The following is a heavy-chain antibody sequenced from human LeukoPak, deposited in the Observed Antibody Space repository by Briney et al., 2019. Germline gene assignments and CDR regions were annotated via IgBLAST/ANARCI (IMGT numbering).Heavy chain of an antibody. CDR3: ARKLELPPNYMDV. CDR1: GYSISSGYY. D-gene: IGHD1-7*01. CDR2: IYHSGST. V-gene: IGHV4-38-2*02. Sequence: SETLSLTCTVSGYSISSGYYWGWIRQPPGKGLEWIGSIYHSGSTYYNPSLKSRVTISVDTSKNQFSLKLSSVTAADTAVYYCARKLELPPNYMDVWGKGTTVTVSS. J-gene: IGHJ6*03.